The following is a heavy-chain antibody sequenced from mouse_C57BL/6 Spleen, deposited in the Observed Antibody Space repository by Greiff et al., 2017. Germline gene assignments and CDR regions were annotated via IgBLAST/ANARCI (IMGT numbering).Heavy chain of an antibody. V-gene: IGHV1-59*01. CDR1: GYTFTSYW. CDR2: IDPSDSYT. D-gene: IGHD3-2*02. J-gene: IGHJ2*01. Sequence: QVQLQQPGAELVRPGTSVKLSCKASGYTFTSYWMHWVKQRPGQGLEWIGVIDPSDSYTNYNQKFKGKATLTVDTSSSTAYMQLSSLTSEDSAVYYCARERAQGFDYWGQGTTLTVSS. CDR3: ARERAQGFDY.